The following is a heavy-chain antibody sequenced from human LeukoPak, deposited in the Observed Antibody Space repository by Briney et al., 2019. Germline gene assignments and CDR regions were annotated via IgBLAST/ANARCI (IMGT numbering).Heavy chain of an antibody. CDR2: INHSGST. CDR3: ASLAWGYCSSTSCPY. D-gene: IGHD2-2*01. CDR1: GGSFSGYY. J-gene: IGHJ4*02. V-gene: IGHV4-34*01. Sequence: PSETLSLTCAVYGGSFSGYYWSWIHQPPGKGLEWIGEINHSGSTNYNPSLKSRVTISVDTSKNQFSLKLSSVTAADTAVYYCASLAWGYCSSTSCPYWGQGTLVTVSS.